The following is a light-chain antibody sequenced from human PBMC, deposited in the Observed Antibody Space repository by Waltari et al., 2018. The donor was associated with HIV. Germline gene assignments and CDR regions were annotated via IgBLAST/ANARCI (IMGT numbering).Light chain of an antibody. Sequence: TQMTQPPSSVSASVGDRGTITCRARQTINTNLAWYQHKPGIAPKLLIYAASSLQSGVPSRFSGSGSGTDYTLTINTQRREDFATYYCQQANSFPLTFGGGTRVDI. J-gene: IGKJ4*01. CDR2: AAS. CDR1: QTINTN. CDR3: QQANSFPLT. V-gene: IGKV1D-12*01.